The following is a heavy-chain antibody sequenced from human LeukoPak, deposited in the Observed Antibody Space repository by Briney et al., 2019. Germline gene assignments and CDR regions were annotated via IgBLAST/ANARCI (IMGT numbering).Heavy chain of an antibody. CDR3: AHSSWYYYFYY. J-gene: IGHJ4*02. CDR2: IYYSGST. V-gene: IGHV4-59*01. Sequence: SETLSLTCTVSGGSISSYYWSWIRQPPGKGLEWIGHIYYSGSTNYNPSLKSRVTISVDTAKNQFSLKLSSVTAADTALYYCAHSSWYYYFYYWGQGTLVTVSS. CDR1: GGSISSYY. D-gene: IGHD6-13*01.